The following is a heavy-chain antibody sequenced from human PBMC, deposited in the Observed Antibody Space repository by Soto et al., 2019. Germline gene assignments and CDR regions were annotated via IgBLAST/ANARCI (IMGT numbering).Heavy chain of an antibody. D-gene: IGHD5-12*01. J-gene: IGHJ2*01. V-gene: IGHV1-69*12. CDR3: ERGNHRWLQLWYFDL. CDR2: IIPIFGTA. CDR1: GGTFSSYT. Sequence: QVQLVQSGAEVKKPGSSVTVSCKASGGTFSSYTISWVRQAPGQGLEWMGGIIPIFGTANYAQKFQGRVTITADESTSTDYMEVSSLRSEDTAVYYCERGNHRWLQLWYFDLWGRGTLVTVSS.